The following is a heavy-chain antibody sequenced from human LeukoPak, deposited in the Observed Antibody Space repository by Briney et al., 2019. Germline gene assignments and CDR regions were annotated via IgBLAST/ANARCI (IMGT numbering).Heavy chain of an antibody. Sequence: GGSLRLSCAASGFTFSIYSVTWVRQAPGKGLEWVSSISSSSSYIYYADSVKGRFTISRDNAKNSLYLQMNSLRAEDTAVYYCARGLAAAGRGGVFDYWGQGTLVTVSS. V-gene: IGHV3-21*01. CDR1: GFTFSIYS. CDR2: ISSSSSYI. J-gene: IGHJ4*02. CDR3: ARGLAAAGRGGVFDY. D-gene: IGHD6-13*01.